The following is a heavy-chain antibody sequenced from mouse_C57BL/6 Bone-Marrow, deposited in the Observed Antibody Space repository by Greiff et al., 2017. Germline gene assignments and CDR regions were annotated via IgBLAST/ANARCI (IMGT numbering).Heavy chain of an antibody. J-gene: IGHJ4*01. Sequence: QVQLQQSGAELVKPGASVKISCKASGYAFSSYWMNWVKQRPGKGLEWIGQIYPGDGDTNYNGKFKGKATLTADKSSSAAYMQLSSLTSEGSAVYFCARYGTGVLYYAMDYWGQGTSVTVSS. CDR2: IYPGDGDT. V-gene: IGHV1-80*01. CDR1: GYAFSSYW. CDR3: ARYGTGVLYYAMDY. D-gene: IGHD4-1*01.